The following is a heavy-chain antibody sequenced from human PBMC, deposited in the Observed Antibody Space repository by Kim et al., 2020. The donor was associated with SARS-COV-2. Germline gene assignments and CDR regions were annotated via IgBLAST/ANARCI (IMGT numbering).Heavy chain of an antibody. CDR2: FDPEDGET. CDR3: ATDPGGAARTPYSSSSIYYYYYGMDV. D-gene: IGHD6-13*01. CDR1: GYTLTELS. Sequence: ASVKVSCKVSGYTLTELSMHWVRQAPGKGLEWMGGFDPEDGETIYAQKFQGRVTMTEDTSTDTAYMELSSLRSEDTAVYYCATDPGGAARTPYSSSSIYYYYYGMDVWGQGTTVTVSS. J-gene: IGHJ6*02. V-gene: IGHV1-24*01.